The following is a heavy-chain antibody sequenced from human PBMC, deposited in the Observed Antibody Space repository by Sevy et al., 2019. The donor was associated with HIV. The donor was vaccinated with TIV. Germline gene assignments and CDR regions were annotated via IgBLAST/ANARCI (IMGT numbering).Heavy chain of an antibody. CDR3: ATGKFEWLLA. CDR2: IKYKAQGETR. J-gene: IGHJ5*02. CDR1: GVNFTNAW. V-gene: IGHV3-15*01. Sequence: GGSLRLSCVVSGVNFTNAWVTWVRQAPGKGLEWVGRIKYKAQGETRDFAPPVEGRFSLSRHDSTNTVFLQMNGLKTDDTAVYYCATGKFEWLLASGRGTLVTVS. D-gene: IGHD3-9*01.